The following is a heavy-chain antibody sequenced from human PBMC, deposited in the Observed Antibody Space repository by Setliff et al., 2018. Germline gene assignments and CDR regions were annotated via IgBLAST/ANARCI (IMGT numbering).Heavy chain of an antibody. V-gene: IGHV5-51*01. J-gene: IGHJ3*02. CDR3: ARQAIFGSDAFDI. Sequence: PGESLKISCKGSGYSFTNYWIGWVRQMPGKGLEWMGIIYPGDSNTRYSPSFQGQVTISADKSISTAYRQWSSLKASDTAMYYCARQAIFGSDAFDIWGKGTMVTVSS. CDR1: GYSFTNYW. D-gene: IGHD3-3*01. CDR2: IYPGDSNT.